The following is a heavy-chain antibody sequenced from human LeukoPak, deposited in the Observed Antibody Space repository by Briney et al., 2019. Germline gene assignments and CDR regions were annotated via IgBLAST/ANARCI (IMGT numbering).Heavy chain of an antibody. CDR2: ISYDGSNK. V-gene: IGHV3-30*18. CDR3: AKSSVVTDYYGMDV. J-gene: IGHJ6*02. D-gene: IGHD5-18*01. CDR1: GFTFSSYG. Sequence: GRSLRLSCAASGFTFSSYGVHWVRQAPGKGLEWVAVISYDGSNKYYADSVKGRFTISRDNSKNTLYLQMNSLRAEDTAVYYCAKSSVVTDYYGMDVWGQGTTVTVSS.